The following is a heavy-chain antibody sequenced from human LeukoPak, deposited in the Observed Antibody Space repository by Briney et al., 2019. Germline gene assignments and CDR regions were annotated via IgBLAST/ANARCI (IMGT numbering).Heavy chain of an antibody. CDR3: ARDSLAYCGGDCYSDAFDI. V-gene: IGHV3-21*01. CDR1: GFTFSSYT. CDR2: ISTSSSYI. D-gene: IGHD2-21*02. J-gene: IGHJ3*02. Sequence: GGSLRLSCAASGFTFSSYTMNWVRQAPGKGLEWVSSISTSSSYIYYADSVKGRFTISRDNAKNSLYLQMNSLRAEDTALYYCARDSLAYCGGDCYSDAFDIWGQGTMVTVSS.